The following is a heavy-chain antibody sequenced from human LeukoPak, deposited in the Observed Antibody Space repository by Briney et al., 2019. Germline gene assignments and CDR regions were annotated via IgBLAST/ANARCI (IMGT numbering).Heavy chain of an antibody. CDR1: GFTFSSYW. Sequence: GGSLRLSCAASGFTFSSYWMHWVRQTPGKGLVLVSRINGAGSSISYADSVKGRVTISRDNAKNTLYLKMNNLRAEDAAVYYCARGGDYKNDYWGQGTLVTVSS. J-gene: IGHJ4*02. CDR2: INGAGSSI. CDR3: ARGGDYKNDY. V-gene: IGHV3-74*01. D-gene: IGHD4-17*01.